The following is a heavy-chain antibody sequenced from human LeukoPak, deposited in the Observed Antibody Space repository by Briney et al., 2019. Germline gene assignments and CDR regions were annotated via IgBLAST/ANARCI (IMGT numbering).Heavy chain of an antibody. CDR1: GGSISSHY. V-gene: IGHV4-59*11. Sequence: SETLSLTCTVSGGSISSHYWSWIRQPPGKGLEWIGYINYSGSTNYNPSLKSRVTISVDTSKNQFSLKLSSVTAADTAVYYCTRAAMGYDHYYYMDVWGKGTTVTVSS. CDR3: TRAAMGYDHYYYMDV. J-gene: IGHJ6*03. CDR2: INYSGST. D-gene: IGHD3-3*01.